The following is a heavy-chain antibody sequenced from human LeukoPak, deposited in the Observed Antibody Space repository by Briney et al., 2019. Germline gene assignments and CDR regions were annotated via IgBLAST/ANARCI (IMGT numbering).Heavy chain of an antibody. CDR2: ISVYSSNT. V-gene: IGHV1-18*01. J-gene: IGHJ3*02. CDR1: GYTFMSHG. D-gene: IGHD3-16*01. CDR3: ARATGTWGHDGFDI. Sequence: ASVKVSCKAYGYTFMSHGISWVRQAPAQGLEWMGWISVYSSNTNYAQRLQGRVTMTTDTSTTTAYMELRSLRSDDTAVYYCARATGTWGHDGFDIWGQGTMVTVSS.